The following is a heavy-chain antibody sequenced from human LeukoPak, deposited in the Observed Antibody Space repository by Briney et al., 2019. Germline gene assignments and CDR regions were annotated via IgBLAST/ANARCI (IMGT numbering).Heavy chain of an antibody. J-gene: IGHJ4*02. Sequence: AASVKVSRKASGYTVTSYGISWVRQAPGQGLEWMGWISAYNGNTNYAQKLQGRVTMTTDTSTSTAYMELRSLRSDDTAVYYCARDSPLYYYDSSGYYFVYPAFDYWGQGTLVTVSS. V-gene: IGHV1-18*01. CDR1: GYTVTSYG. CDR3: ARDSPLYYYDSSGYYFVYPAFDY. D-gene: IGHD3-22*01. CDR2: ISAYNGNT.